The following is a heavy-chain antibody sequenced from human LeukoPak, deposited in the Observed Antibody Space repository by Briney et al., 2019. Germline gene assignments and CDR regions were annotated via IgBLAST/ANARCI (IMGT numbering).Heavy chain of an antibody. J-gene: IGHJ5*02. V-gene: IGHV3-23*01. D-gene: IGHD1-26*01. CDR1: GLTFSSYA. Sequence: GGSLRLSCAASGLTFSSYAMSWVRQAPGKGLEWVSAISGSGGSTYYADSVKGRFTISRDNSKNTLYLQMNSLRAEDAAVYYCAKVFTDGRSVLFDPWGQGTLVTVSS. CDR3: AKVFTDGRSVLFDP. CDR2: ISGSGGST.